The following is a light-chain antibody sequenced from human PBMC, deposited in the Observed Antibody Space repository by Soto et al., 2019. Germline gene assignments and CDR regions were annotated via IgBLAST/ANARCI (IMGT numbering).Light chain of an antibody. V-gene: IGLV2-23*01. J-gene: IGLJ2*01. CDR3: CSYAGSDTMI. CDR1: SSNVGSYDL. Sequence: QSALTQPASVSGSPGQSITISCTGTSSNVGSYDLVSWYQQHPGEAPKLMIYEGTKRPSGVSIRFSGSKSANTASLTISGLQPEDAADYYCCSYAGSDTMIFGGGTKLTVL. CDR2: EGT.